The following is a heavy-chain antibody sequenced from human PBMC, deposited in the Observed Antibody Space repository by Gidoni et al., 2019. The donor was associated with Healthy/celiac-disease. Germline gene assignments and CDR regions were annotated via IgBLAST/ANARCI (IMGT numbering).Heavy chain of an antibody. CDR3: ARLMVYDNRKDYYYGMDV. Sequence: EVQLVESAGGLVQPGVSLRLACSASRFTFRRYSMRWVRQAPGKGLEWVAKLKQDGREKYYVDSVKGRFTISRDNAKNSLYLQMNSLRAEDTAVYYCARLMVYDNRKDYYYGMDVWGQGTTVTVSS. V-gene: IGHV3-7*01. CDR2: LKQDGREK. D-gene: IGHD2-8*01. J-gene: IGHJ6*02. CDR1: RFTFRRYS.